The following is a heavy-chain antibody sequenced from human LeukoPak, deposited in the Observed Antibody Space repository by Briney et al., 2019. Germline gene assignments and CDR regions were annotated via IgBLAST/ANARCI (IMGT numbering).Heavy chain of an antibody. V-gene: IGHV1-69*04. CDR2: IIPIFGIA. CDR3: AREATGYCSSTSCSRGFDP. D-gene: IGHD2-2*01. J-gene: IGHJ5*02. CDR1: GGTFSSYA. Sequence: RASVKVSCKASGGTFSSYAISWVRQAPGQGLEWMGRIIPIFGIANYAQKFQGRVTITADKSTSTAYMELSSLRSVDTAVYYCAREATGYCSSTSCSRGFDPWGQGTLVTVSS.